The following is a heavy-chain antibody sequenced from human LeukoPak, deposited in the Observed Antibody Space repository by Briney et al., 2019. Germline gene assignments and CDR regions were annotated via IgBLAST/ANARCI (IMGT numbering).Heavy chain of an antibody. CDR1: DFTFSSYG. V-gene: IGHV3-21*01. Sequence: GGSLRLSCAASDFTFSSYGMNWVRQAPGKGLEWVSSIGSSSSYIYYADSVKGRFTISRDNAKNSLHLQMNSLRAEDTAVYYCAASTKHTAMVDYWGQGTLVTVSS. D-gene: IGHD5-18*01. CDR3: AASTKHTAMVDY. J-gene: IGHJ4*02. CDR2: IGSSSSYI.